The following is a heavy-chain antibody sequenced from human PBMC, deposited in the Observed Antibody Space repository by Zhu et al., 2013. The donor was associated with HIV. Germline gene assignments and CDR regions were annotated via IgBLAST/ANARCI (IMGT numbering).Heavy chain of an antibody. D-gene: IGHD3-3*01. CDR2: IIPIFGTA. CDR3: ARGTRENYDFWSGYYTLYYFDY. V-gene: IGHV1-69*12. CDR1: GGTFSSYA. J-gene: IGHJ4*02. Sequence: QVQLVQSGAEVKKPGSSVKVSCKASGGTFSSYAISWVRQAPGQGLEWMGGIIPIFGTANYAQKFQGRVTITADESTSTAYMELSSLRSEDTAVYYCARGTRENYDFWSGYYTLYYFDYWGQGTLVTVSS.